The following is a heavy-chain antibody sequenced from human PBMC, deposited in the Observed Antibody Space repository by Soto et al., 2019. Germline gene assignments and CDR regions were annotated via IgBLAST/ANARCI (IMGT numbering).Heavy chain of an antibody. V-gene: IGHV1-2*04. CDR2: INPNSGGT. CDR3: AREQNYYYYMDV. J-gene: IGHJ6*03. CDR1: GYTFTGYY. Sequence: ASVKVSCKASGYTFTGYYMHWVRQAPGQGLEWMGWINPNSGGTNYAQKFQGWVTMTRDTSISTAYMELSRLRSDDTAVYYCAREQNYYYYMDVWGKGTTVTVSS.